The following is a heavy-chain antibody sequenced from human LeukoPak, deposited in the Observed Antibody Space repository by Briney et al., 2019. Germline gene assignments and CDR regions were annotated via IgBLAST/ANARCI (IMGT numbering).Heavy chain of an antibody. Sequence: ASVKVSCKAYGYTFTSHYIHWVRQAPGHGLEWMGMINPNGGSTTFAEKLQGRATMTTDTSTSTAYMELRSLRSDDAAVYYCARGITPGDYWGQGTLVTVSS. D-gene: IGHD1-14*01. V-gene: IGHV1-46*01. J-gene: IGHJ4*02. CDR2: INPNGGST. CDR1: GYTFTSHY. CDR3: ARGITPGDY.